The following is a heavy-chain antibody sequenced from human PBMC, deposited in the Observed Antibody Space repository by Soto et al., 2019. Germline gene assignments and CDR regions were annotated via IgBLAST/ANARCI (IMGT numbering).Heavy chain of an antibody. Sequence: QMQLVESGGGVVQPGRSLRLSCAASGFTFGAYTMHWVRQAPGKGLEWVAVISYDGNSERYTDSVKGRFTVSRDNSKSTMYLQKNSLRAEDTAVYYCARDGYSGRSDGFDVWGQGTMVTVSS. CDR3: ARDGYSGRSDGFDV. D-gene: IGHD1-26*01. CDR2: ISYDGNSE. J-gene: IGHJ3*01. CDR1: GFTFGAYT. V-gene: IGHV3-30*14.